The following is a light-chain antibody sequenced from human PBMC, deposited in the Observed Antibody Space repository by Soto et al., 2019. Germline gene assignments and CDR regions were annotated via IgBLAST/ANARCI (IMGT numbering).Light chain of an antibody. Sequence: EIALTQSPGTLSLSPGERATLSCRASQSVSSSYLAWYRQKPGQAPRLLIYGASSRATGIPDRFSGSGSGTDFTLTISRLEPEDFAVYYCQQYGSSPPWTFGQGTKVDIK. CDR2: GAS. V-gene: IGKV3-20*01. CDR1: QSVSSSY. CDR3: QQYGSSPPWT. J-gene: IGKJ1*01.